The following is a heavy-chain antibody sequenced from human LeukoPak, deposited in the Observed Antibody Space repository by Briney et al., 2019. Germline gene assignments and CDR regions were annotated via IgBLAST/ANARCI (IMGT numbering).Heavy chain of an antibody. CDR1: GYTLSDYY. J-gene: IGHJ4*02. Sequence: ASVTVSCKTSGYTLSDYYIHWVRPAPGQGLEWMGWMRGDTGDTDSPQKFQGRVIMTRDTSTNTAYMELSRLTYDDTATYFCARLRGNSCDYWGQGTLVTVSS. V-gene: IGHV1-2*02. D-gene: IGHD6-13*01. CDR2: MRGDTGDT. CDR3: ARLRGNSCDY.